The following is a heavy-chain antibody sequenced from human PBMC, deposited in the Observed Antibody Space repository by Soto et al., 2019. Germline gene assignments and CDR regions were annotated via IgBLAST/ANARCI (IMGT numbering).Heavy chain of an antibody. D-gene: IGHD3-16*01. CDR1: GFTFRNYR. CDR2: ISGDGSST. CDR3: ARTSYHFEY. J-gene: IGHJ4*02. V-gene: IGHV3-74*01. Sequence: GGSLRLSCAASGFTFRNYRMHWVRQAPGKGLVWVSRISGDGSSTNYADSVKGRFTISRDNAKNTLYLQMNSLRAEDTAVYYCARTSYHFEYWGQGTLVTVSS.